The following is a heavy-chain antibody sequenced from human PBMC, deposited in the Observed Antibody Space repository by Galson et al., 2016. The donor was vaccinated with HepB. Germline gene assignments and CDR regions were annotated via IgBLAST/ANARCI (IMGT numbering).Heavy chain of an antibody. CDR2: ISGSGGST. CDR3: AKAGYYEPYYYYYMGV. V-gene: IGHV3-23*01. D-gene: IGHD3-22*01. CDR1: GFTFSSYA. J-gene: IGHJ6*03. Sequence: SLRLSCAASGFTFSSYAMSWVRQAPGKGLEWVSAISGSGGSTYYADSVKGRFTISRDNSKNTLYLQMNSLRAEDTAVYYCAKAGYYEPYYYYYMGVWGKGTTVTVSS.